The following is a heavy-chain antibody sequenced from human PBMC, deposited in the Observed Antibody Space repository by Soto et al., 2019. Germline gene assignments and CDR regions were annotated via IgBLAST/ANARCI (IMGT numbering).Heavy chain of an antibody. CDR3: ATRSSDERFSPPRGDMDV. CDR1: GGSISSGGYY. Sequence: SETLSLTCTVSGGSISSGGYYWSWIRQHPGKGLEWIGYIYYSGSTYYNPSLKSRVTISVDTSKNQFSLKLSSVTAADTAVYYCATRSSDERFSPPRGDMDVWGKGTTVTVSS. V-gene: IGHV4-31*03. CDR2: IYYSGST. J-gene: IGHJ6*04. D-gene: IGHD3-3*01.